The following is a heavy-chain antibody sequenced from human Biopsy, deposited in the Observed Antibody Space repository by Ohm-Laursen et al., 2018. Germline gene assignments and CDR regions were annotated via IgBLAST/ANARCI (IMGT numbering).Heavy chain of an antibody. Sequence: SLKVSCKACGYSFTIYYMHGVRQAPGQGLEWMGMINPSGSTTSYPQIFQGRVTMTRDTSKSTVYMELSSLRSADTAVYFCARNAGWYGDLYYFDYWGQGTLVTVSS. V-gene: IGHV1-46*01. CDR2: INPSGSTT. CDR3: ARNAGWYGDLYYFDY. CDR1: GYSFTIYY. J-gene: IGHJ4*02. D-gene: IGHD6-19*01.